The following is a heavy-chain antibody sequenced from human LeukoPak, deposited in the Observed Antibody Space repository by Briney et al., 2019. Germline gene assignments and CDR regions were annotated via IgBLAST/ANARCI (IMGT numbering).Heavy chain of an antibody. CDR1: AFTFSDYD. J-gene: IGHJ4*02. Sequence: GGSLRLSCAASAFTFSDYDMSWIRQAPGKGLEWVSYISSSGTYTNNADSVKGRFTISRDNAKNSLYLQMNSLRAEDTAVYYCARDRDGGYFDYWGQGTLVIVSS. CDR2: ISSSGTYT. V-gene: IGHV3-11*05. CDR3: ARDRDGGYFDY. D-gene: IGHD3-10*01.